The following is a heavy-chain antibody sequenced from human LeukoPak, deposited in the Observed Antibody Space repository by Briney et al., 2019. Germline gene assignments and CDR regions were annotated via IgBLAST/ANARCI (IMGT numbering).Heavy chain of an antibody. CDR1: GASISNFY. Sequence: SETLSLTCTVSGASISNFYWSWIRQSAGKGLEWVGRISPSGTTDYNPSLKSRVTMSVDTSKNQFSLKLSSVTAADTAVYYCARDQAVAGPNWFDPWGQGTLVTVSS. CDR3: ARDQAVAGPNWFDP. V-gene: IGHV4-4*07. CDR2: ISPSGTT. D-gene: IGHD6-19*01. J-gene: IGHJ5*02.